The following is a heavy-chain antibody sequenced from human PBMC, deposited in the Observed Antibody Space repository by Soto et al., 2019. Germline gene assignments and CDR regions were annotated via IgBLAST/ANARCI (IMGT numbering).Heavy chain of an antibody. Sequence: GGSLRLSCAASGFTFSSYGMHWVRQAPGKGLEWVAVISYDGSNKYYADSVKGRFTISRDNSKNTLYLQMNSLRAEDTAVYYCAKDLWDGSGSYPIDYWGQGTLVTVSS. CDR1: GFTFSSYG. V-gene: IGHV3-30*18. D-gene: IGHD3-10*01. CDR2: ISYDGSNK. J-gene: IGHJ4*02. CDR3: AKDLWDGSGSYPIDY.